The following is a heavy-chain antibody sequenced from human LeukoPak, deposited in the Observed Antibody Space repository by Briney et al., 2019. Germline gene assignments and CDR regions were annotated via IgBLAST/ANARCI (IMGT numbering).Heavy chain of an antibody. Sequence: ASVKVSCKASGGTYSSYAISWVRQAPGQGLAWMGGIIPIFGTANYAQKFQGRVTITADESTSTAYMELSSLRSEDTAVYYCARAPEEGGTLQGFEYFQHWGQGTLVTVSS. V-gene: IGHV1-69*01. D-gene: IGHD1-1*01. CDR3: ARAPEEGGTLQGFEYFQH. J-gene: IGHJ1*01. CDR1: GGTYSSYA. CDR2: IIPIFGTA.